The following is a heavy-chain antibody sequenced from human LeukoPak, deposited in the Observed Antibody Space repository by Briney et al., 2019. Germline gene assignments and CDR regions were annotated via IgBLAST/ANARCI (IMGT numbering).Heavy chain of an antibody. CDR2: INPTGGST. J-gene: IGHJ5*02. CDR1: GYTFTGYY. Sequence: AAVKVSCKASGYTFTGYYMHWVRQAPGQGLEWMGLINPTGGSTGYAQKFQGRVTMTRDMSTSTDYMELSSLRSEDTAIYYCARDNSVGDNAWWFDPWGQGTLVTVSS. D-gene: IGHD1-26*01. CDR3: ARDNSVGDNAWWFDP. V-gene: IGHV1-46*01.